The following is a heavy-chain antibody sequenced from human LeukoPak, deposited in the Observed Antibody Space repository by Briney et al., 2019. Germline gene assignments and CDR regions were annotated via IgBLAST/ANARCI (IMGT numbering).Heavy chain of an antibody. V-gene: IGHV3-74*01. CDR3: AREVGDGGDY. J-gene: IGHJ4*02. D-gene: IGHD4-17*01. CDR1: GFTFSTYW. Sequence: GGSLRLSCAASGFTFSTYWMHWVRQAPGKGLVWVSRINSDGSSTNYVDSVKGRFTISRDNAKNTLYLQMNSLRAEDTAVYYCAREVGDGGDYWGQGTLVTVSS. CDR2: INSDGSST.